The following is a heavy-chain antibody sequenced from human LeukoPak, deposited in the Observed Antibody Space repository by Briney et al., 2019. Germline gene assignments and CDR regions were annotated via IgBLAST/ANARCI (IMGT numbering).Heavy chain of an antibody. CDR1: GGSISSGDYY. V-gene: IGHV4-30-4*08. D-gene: IGHD6-6*01. J-gene: IGHJ6*03. CDR3: ASKYSSSAGRYYYYYMDV. Sequence: SQTLSLTCTVSGGSISSGDYYWSWIRQPPGKGLEWIGYIYYSGSTYYNPSLKSRVTISVDTSKNQFSLKLSSVTAADTAVYYCASKYSSSAGRYYYYYMDVWGKGTTVTVSS. CDR2: IYYSGST.